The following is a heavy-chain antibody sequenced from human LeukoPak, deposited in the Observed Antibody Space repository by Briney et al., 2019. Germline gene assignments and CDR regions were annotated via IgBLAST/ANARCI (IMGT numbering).Heavy chain of an antibody. CDR3: ARDVPTIVGALDY. D-gene: IGHD1-26*01. J-gene: IGHJ4*02. Sequence: GGSLRLSCAASGFTFSSYSMNWVRQAPGKGLEWVSYINSDSRTIHYADSVKGRFTISRDNAKNSLYLQMNSLRADDTAVYYCARDVPTIVGALDYWGQGTLVTVSS. V-gene: IGHV3-48*04. CDR1: GFTFSSYS. CDR2: INSDSRTI.